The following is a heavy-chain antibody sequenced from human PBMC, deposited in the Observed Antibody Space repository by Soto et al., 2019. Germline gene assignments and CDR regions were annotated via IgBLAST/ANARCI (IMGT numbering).Heavy chain of an antibody. Sequence: EVQLVESGGSLVKPGGSLRLSCAASGFTFSSYSMNWVRQAPGKGLEWVSSISSSSSYIYYADSVKGRFTNSRDNAKNALNLQKNSLRAEDTAVYYCARTNPEAGTIVCWGQGTLVTVSS. CDR3: ARTNPEAGTIVC. CDR1: GFTFSSYS. D-gene: IGHD6-19*01. J-gene: IGHJ4*02. V-gene: IGHV3-21*01. CDR2: ISSSSSYI.